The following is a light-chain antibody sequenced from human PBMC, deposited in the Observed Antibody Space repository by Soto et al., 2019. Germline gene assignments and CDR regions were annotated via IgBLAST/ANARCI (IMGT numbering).Light chain of an antibody. Sequence: NFMLTQPHSVSASPGKTGIISCTRSSGSLASTYVQWYQQRPGSSPATVIYEDNQRPSGVPDRFSGSIDSSSNSASLTISGLETEDEAAYFCQSYDATNQVFGGGTKL. CDR1: SGSLASTY. CDR2: EDN. J-gene: IGLJ3*02. CDR3: QSYDATNQV. V-gene: IGLV6-57*01.